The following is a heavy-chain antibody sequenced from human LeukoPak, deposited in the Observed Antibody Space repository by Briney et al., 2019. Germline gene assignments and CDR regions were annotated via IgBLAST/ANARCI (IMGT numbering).Heavy chain of an antibody. D-gene: IGHD3-10*01. CDR2: ISSTSDYI. Sequence: RGSLRLSCAAYGFSFSSYSMNWVRQAPGKGLAWVAAISSTSDYIYHADSVKGRFTISRDNADNTLYLDMNNLRAEDTAIYYCARTLGGYDSSGIDYWGQGTLVTVSS. J-gene: IGHJ4*01. CDR3: ARTLGGYDSSGIDY. CDR1: GFSFSSYS. V-gene: IGHV3-21*01.